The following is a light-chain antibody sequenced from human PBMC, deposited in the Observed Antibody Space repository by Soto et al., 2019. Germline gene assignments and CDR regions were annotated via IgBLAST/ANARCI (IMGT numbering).Light chain of an antibody. V-gene: IGKV1-5*01. CDR1: QSVSGW. Sequence: DLQMTHSPSTPSPSVGDPVTVTCRASQSVSGWLAWYQQKPGEAPKLLIYDASALPRGVPSRFSGSGSGTKFTLTIASLQPDDFATYYCQQYETFSGTFGPGTKVDIK. CDR3: QQYETFSGT. CDR2: DAS. J-gene: IGKJ1*01.